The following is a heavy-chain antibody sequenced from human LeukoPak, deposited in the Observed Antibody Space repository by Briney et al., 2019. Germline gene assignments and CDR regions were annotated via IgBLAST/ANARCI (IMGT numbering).Heavy chain of an antibody. CDR2: IYYSGST. Sequence: SETLSLTCTVSGGSISSYYWSWIRQPPGKGLEWIGYIYYSGSTNYNPSLKSRVTISVDTSKNQFSLKLSSVTAADTAVYYCARVSSGVDYWGQGTLVTVSS. CDR3: ARVSSGVDY. CDR1: GGSISSYY. V-gene: IGHV4-59*01. J-gene: IGHJ4*02.